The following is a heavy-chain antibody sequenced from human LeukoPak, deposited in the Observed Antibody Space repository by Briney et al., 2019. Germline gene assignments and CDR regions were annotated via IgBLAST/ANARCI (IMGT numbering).Heavy chain of an antibody. J-gene: IGHJ4*02. V-gene: IGHV4-39*01. CDR3: ARRSDSGSDDGEDYFDY. D-gene: IGHD1-26*01. CDR1: GGSLYSTTFY. Sequence: SETLSLACTVSGGSLYSTTFYWGWIRQPPGKGLEWIGSMCYDGRTYHNPSLKSRVTISVDTSNNQFSLKLTSVTAADTAVYFCARRSDSGSDDGEDYFDYWGQGTLVTVSS. CDR2: MCYDGRT.